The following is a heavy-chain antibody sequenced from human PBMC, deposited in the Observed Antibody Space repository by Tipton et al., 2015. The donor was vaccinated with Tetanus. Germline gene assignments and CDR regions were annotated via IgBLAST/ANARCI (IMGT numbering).Heavy chain of an antibody. CDR2: IYSSGST. D-gene: IGHD1-26*01. Sequence: TLSLTCSVSGVSISGGRYYWSWIRQRPGKGLEWIGDIYSSGSTYTDPSLKGRVTISVDTSKSQFSLRVNSVTAADTAVYYCARDQARGARGWNYFDFWGLGTLVTVSS. CDR3: ARDQARGARGWNYFDF. J-gene: IGHJ4*02. V-gene: IGHV4-31*03. CDR1: GVSISGGRYY.